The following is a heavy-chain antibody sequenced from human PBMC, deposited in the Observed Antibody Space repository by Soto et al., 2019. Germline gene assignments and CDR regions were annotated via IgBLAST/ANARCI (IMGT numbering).Heavy chain of an antibody. Sequence: PGGSLRLSCAASGFTFSSYSMNWVRQAPGKGLEWVSSISSSSSYIYYADSVKGRFTISRDNAKNSLYLQMNSLRAEDTAVYYCARVLGAAGTRFDPWGQGTLVTVSS. J-gene: IGHJ5*02. CDR1: GFTFSSYS. D-gene: IGHD6-13*01. CDR2: ISSSSSYI. CDR3: ARVLGAAGTRFDP. V-gene: IGHV3-21*01.